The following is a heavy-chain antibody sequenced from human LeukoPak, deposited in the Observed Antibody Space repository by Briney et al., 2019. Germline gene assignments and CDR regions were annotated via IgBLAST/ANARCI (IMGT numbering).Heavy chain of an antibody. D-gene: IGHD3-22*01. Sequence: GGSLRLSCAASGFTFSSYTMNWVRQAPGKGLEWVSSISNSSSFIYYADSVKGRFTLSRDNAKNSLDLQMNSLRAEDTAVYYCTGAALKRYYYDSSGVPLDYWGQGTLVTVSS. CDR1: GFTFSSYT. CDR2: ISNSSSFI. V-gene: IGHV3-21*01. J-gene: IGHJ4*02. CDR3: TGAALKRYYYDSSGVPLDY.